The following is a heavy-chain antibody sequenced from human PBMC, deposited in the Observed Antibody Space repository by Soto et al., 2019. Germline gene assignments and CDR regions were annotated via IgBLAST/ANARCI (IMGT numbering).Heavy chain of an antibody. Sequence: GGSLRLSCAASGFTFSNAWMSWVRQAPGKGLEWVGRIKSKTDGGTTDYAAPVKGRFTISRDDSKNTLYLQMNSLKTEDTAVYYCTTDPEYCSGGSCYSDYYYGMDVWGQGTTVTVSS. CDR2: IKSKTDGGTT. CDR1: GFTFSNAW. CDR3: TTDPEYCSGGSCYSDYYYGMDV. D-gene: IGHD2-15*01. J-gene: IGHJ6*02. V-gene: IGHV3-15*01.